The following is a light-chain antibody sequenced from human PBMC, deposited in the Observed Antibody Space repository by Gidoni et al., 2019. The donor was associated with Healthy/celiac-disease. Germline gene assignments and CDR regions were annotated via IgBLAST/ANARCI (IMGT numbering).Light chain of an antibody. CDR3: QQRSNWPPWT. CDR1: QSVSSY. CDR2: DAS. V-gene: IGKV3-11*01. Sequence: EIVLTQSPATLSLSPRERATLSCRASQSVSSYLAWYQQKPGQSPRLLIYDASNRATGIPARFSCSGSGTDFTLTISSLEPEDFAVYYCQQRSNWPPWTFGQGTKVEIK. J-gene: IGKJ1*01.